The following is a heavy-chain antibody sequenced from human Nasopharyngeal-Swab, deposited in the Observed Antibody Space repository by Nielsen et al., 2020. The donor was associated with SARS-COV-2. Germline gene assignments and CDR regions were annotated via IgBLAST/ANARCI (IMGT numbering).Heavy chain of an antibody. Sequence: SETLSLTCAVYGGSFSGYYWSWIRQHPGKGLEWIGYIYYSGSTYYNPSLKSRVTISVDTSKNQFSLKLSSVTAADTAVYYCARGGTIFGVVGWGQGTLVTVSS. CDR1: GGSFSGYY. CDR3: ARGGTIFGVVG. D-gene: IGHD3-3*01. CDR2: IYYSGST. V-gene: IGHV4-31*11. J-gene: IGHJ4*02.